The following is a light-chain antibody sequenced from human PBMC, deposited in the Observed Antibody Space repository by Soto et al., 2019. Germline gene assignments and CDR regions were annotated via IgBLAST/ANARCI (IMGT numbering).Light chain of an antibody. Sequence: DIQMTQSPSSVSASVGDRVTITCRASQTISSWLAWYQQKPGKAPKLLIYAASSLQSVVPSRFSGSGSGTDFTLTISSLQPEEVATYYCQQGDSFPRTFGQGTKVVIK. J-gene: IGKJ1*01. CDR2: AAS. CDR1: QTISSW. CDR3: QQGDSFPRT. V-gene: IGKV1-12*01.